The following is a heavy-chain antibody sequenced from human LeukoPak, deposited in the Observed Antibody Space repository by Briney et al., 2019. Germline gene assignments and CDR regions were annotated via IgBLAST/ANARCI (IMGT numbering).Heavy chain of an antibody. J-gene: IGHJ4*02. Sequence: SSETLSLTCTVSGDSISSSSSYWGWIRQPPGKGLEWIGSIYYSGSTYYNPSLKSRVTISVDTSKNQFSLKLSSVTAADTAVYYCAREGGNTFDYWGQGTLVTVSS. CDR3: AREGGNTFDY. CDR2: IYYSGST. D-gene: IGHD4-23*01. V-gene: IGHV4-39*07. CDR1: GDSISSSSSY.